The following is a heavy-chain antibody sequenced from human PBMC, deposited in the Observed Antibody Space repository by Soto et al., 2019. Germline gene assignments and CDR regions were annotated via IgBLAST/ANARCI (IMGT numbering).Heavy chain of an antibody. V-gene: IGHV3-7*04. Sequence: EVQLVESGGRLVQPGGSLRLSCAASGFTFSRYCMSWVRQTPGKGLEWVANIKQDGSEKYYVDSVKGRFTISRDNAKNLLYLQMNSLRAEDTAVYYCARDGSLYYDILTGYYSRNDYWGQGSLVTVSS. D-gene: IGHD3-9*01. CDR3: ARDGSLYYDILTGYYSRNDY. J-gene: IGHJ4*02. CDR1: GFTFSRYC. CDR2: IKQDGSEK.